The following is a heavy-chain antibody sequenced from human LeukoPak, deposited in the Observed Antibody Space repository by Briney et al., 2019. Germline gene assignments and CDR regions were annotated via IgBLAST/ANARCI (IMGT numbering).Heavy chain of an antibody. CDR3: ARDLYSSSWYGGYYYYGMDV. CDR2: IWYDGSNK. J-gene: IGHJ6*02. Sequence: GGSLRLSCAASGFTFSSYEMNWVRQAPGKGLEWVAVIWYDGSNKYYADSVKGRFTISRDNSKNTLYLQMNSLRAEDTAVYYCARDLYSSSWYGGYYYYGMDVWGQRTTVTVSS. CDR1: GFTFSSYE. V-gene: IGHV3-33*08. D-gene: IGHD6-13*01.